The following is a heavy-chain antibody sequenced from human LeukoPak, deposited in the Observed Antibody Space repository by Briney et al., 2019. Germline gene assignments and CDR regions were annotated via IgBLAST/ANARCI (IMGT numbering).Heavy chain of an antibody. CDR2: IYPGDSDT. CDR3: ARHGSGWYNYYGMDV. V-gene: IGHV5-51*01. D-gene: IGHD6-19*01. J-gene: IGHJ6*02. Sequence: PGESLEISCKGSGYSFTSYWIGWGRQVPGKGLEGVGIIYPGDSDTRYSPSFQGQVTISADKSISTAYLQWSSLKASDTAMYYCARHGSGWYNYYGMDVWGQGTTVTVSS. CDR1: GYSFTSYW.